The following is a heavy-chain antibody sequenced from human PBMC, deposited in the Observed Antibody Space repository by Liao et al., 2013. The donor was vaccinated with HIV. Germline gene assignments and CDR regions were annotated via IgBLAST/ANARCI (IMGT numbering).Heavy chain of an antibody. Sequence: QVQLQESGPGLVKPSETLSLTCTVSPGSISSYYWNWIRQPAGKGLEWIGSIYYSGSTYYNPSLKSRVTISVDTSKNQFSLKLSSVTAADTAVYYCATGWGCSGGSCYPLDYWGQGTLVTVSS. J-gene: IGHJ4*02. D-gene: IGHD2-15*01. CDR1: PGSISSYY. CDR2: IYYSGST. CDR3: ATGWGCSGGSCYPLDY. V-gene: IGHV4-4*07.